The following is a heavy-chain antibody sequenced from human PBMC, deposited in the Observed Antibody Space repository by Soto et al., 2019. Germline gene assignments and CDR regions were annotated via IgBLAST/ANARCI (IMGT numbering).Heavy chain of an antibody. CDR2: IYYSGSS. CDR1: GGSISSGGYS. V-gene: IGHV4-61*08. Sequence: SETLSLTCAVSGGSISSGGYSWSWIRQPPGKGLEWIGYIYYSGSSNYNPSLKSRVTISLDSSKNQFSLNLSSVTAADTAVYYCARTISGYYFDYWGQGTLVTVSS. D-gene: IGHD3-22*01. J-gene: IGHJ4*02. CDR3: ARTISGYYFDY.